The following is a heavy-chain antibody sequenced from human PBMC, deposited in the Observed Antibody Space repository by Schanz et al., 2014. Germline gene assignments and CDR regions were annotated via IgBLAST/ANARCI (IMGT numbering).Heavy chain of an antibody. CDR1: GFTFSSYA. D-gene: IGHD3-10*01. CDR2: ISGSGGST. J-gene: IGHJ3*02. V-gene: IGHV3-23*01. CDR3: AKGRYGELSAFDI. Sequence: QPGGSLRLSCAASGFTFSSYAMSWVRQAPGKGMEWVSAISGSGGSTYYADSVKGRFTISRDNSKNTLYLQMNRLRAEDTVVYYCAKGRYGELSAFDITLLGTIGTFSS.